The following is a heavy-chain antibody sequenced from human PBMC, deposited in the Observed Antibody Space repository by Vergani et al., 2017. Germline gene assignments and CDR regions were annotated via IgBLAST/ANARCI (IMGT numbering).Heavy chain of an antibody. Sequence: EKQLVQSGSETKKPGESLKISCQAFGYIFSNFWIGWVRQRPGRGLAWMGIIFPGDSEVNSNPTFRGQVIFSVDTSVNTAYLQWRSLQASETATYFCASGGHGSVHGGALLLWGQGKNITVSS. CDR3: ASGGHGSVHGGALLL. CDR1: GYIFSNFW. D-gene: IGHD3-10*01. J-gene: IGHJ3*01. V-gene: IGHV5-51*01. CDR2: IFPGDSEV.